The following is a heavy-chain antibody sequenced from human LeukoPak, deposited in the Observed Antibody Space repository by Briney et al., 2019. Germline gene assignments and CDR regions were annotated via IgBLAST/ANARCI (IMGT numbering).Heavy chain of an antibody. V-gene: IGHV1-2*06. CDR2: INPNTGGT. CDR3: ARERDYDSSGLDY. D-gene: IGHD3-22*01. Sequence: ASVKVSFKASGYTFINYFLHWVRQAPGQGLEWMGRINPNTGGTNYARKFQGRIIMTRDTSINTAYMELTRLRSDDTAAYYCARERDYDSSGLDYWGQGTLVTVSS. J-gene: IGHJ4*02. CDR1: GYTFINYF.